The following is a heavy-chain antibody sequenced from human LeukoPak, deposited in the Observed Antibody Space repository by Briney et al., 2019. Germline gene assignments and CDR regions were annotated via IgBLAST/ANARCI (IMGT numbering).Heavy chain of an antibody. D-gene: IGHD2-2*01. CDR3: AKAQLDCSSTSCYGVREWLVIDY. Sequence: GGSLRLSSAASGFTFSSYGMHWVRQAPGKGLEWGAVISYDGSNKYYADSVKGRFTISRDNSKNTLYLQMNSLRAEYTAVYYCAKAQLDCSSTSCYGVREWLVIDYWGQGTLVTVSS. CDR2: ISYDGSNK. J-gene: IGHJ4*02. V-gene: IGHV3-30*18. CDR1: GFTFSSYG.